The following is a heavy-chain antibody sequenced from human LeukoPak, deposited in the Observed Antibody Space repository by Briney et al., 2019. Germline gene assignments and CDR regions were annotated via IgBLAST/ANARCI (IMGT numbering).Heavy chain of an antibody. CDR2: MNPNSGNT. CDR1: GYTFTSYD. J-gene: IGHJ4*02. Sequence: ASVKVSCKASGYTFTSYDINWVRQATGQGLEWMGWMNPNSGNTGYAQKFQGRVTMTRNTSISTAYMELSSLRSEDTAVYYCARSTLSAIFGVVIDRRFDYWGQGTLATVSS. CDR3: ARSTLSAIFGVVIDRRFDY. D-gene: IGHD3-3*01. V-gene: IGHV1-8*01.